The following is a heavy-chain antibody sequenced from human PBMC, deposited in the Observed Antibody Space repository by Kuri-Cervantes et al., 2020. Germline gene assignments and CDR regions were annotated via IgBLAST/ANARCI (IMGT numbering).Heavy chain of an antibody. D-gene: IGHD6-6*01. CDR3: ASLVGGSSSENNYFDY. Sequence: ETLSLTCAASGFTFSNAWMSWVRQAPGKGLEWVSYISSSSSTIYYADSVKGRFTISRDNAKNSLYLQMNSLRAGDTAVYYCASLVGGSSSENNYFDYWGQGTLVTVSS. V-gene: IGHV3-48*01. CDR1: GFTFSNAW. J-gene: IGHJ4*02. CDR2: ISSSSSTI.